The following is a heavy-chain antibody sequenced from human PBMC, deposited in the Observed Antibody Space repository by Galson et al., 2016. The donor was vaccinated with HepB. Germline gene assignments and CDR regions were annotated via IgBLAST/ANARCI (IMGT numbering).Heavy chain of an antibody. V-gene: IGHV4-39*02. Sequence: ETLSLTCSVSGASISSSNYFWAWIRQSPGKGLEWLGNTYHSGSARYSPSFESRLTISVDVSTESFSLTLTSVTAADTAVYYCACGYKYGWLLGPEDYWGHGTLVTVSS. J-gene: IGHJ4*01. CDR1: GASISSSNYF. CDR3: ACGYKYGWLLGPEDY. D-gene: IGHD5-18*01. CDR2: TYHSGSA.